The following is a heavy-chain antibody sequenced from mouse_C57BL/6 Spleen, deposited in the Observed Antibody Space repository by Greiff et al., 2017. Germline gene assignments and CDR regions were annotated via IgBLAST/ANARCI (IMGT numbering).Heavy chain of an antibody. Sequence: QVQLKESGAELVRPGASVTLSCKASGYTFTDYEMHWVKQTPVHGLEWIGAIDPETGGTAYNQKFTGKAILTADKSSSTAYMELRSLTSEDSAVYYCTPKAHWGQGTLVTVSA. CDR3: TPKAH. CDR2: IDPETGGT. J-gene: IGHJ3*01. V-gene: IGHV1-15*01. CDR1: GYTFTDYE.